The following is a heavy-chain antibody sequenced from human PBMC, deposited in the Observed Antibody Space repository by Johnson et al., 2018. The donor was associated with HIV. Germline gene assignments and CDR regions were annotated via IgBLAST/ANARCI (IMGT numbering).Heavy chain of an antibody. CDR3: ARAYSYGAFDI. D-gene: IGHD5-18*01. CDR2: MYSGDTT. Sequence: MLLVESGGGVVRPGGSLRLSCAASGLTFSNYEINWVRQAPGQGLEWVSVMYSGDTTYYADSVKDRFTISRDNSKNTLYLQMNSLRAEDTALYYCARAYSYGAFDIWGLGTKVTVSS. CDR1: GLTFSNYE. J-gene: IGHJ3*02. V-gene: IGHV3-66*01.